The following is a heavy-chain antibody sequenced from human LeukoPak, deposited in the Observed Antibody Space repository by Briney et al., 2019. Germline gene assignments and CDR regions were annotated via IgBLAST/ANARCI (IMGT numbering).Heavy chain of an antibody. V-gene: IGHV3-30*02. Sequence: GGSLRLSCAASGFTFSSYEMNWVRQAPGKGLEWVAFIRYDGSNKYYADSVKGRFTISRDNSKNTLYLQMNSLRAEDTAVYYCAKDSTVGATPPDYWGQGTLVTVSS. CDR1: GFTFSSYE. CDR3: AKDSTVGATPPDY. CDR2: IRYDGSNK. J-gene: IGHJ4*02. D-gene: IGHD1-26*01.